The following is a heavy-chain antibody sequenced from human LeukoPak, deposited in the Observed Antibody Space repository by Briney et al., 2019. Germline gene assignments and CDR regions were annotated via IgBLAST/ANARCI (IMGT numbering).Heavy chain of an antibody. Sequence: SETLSLTCTVSGGSISSDTYYWTWIRQPAGKGLEWIGRIYPSGNTNYNPSLKSRVTISVDTSKTQFSLKLSSVTAADTAVYYCARRRLTFLRGVTGPPDHWGQGTLVTVSS. CDR1: GGSISSDTYY. V-gene: IGHV4-61*02. CDR3: ARRRLTFLRGVTGPPDH. CDR2: IYPSGNT. J-gene: IGHJ5*02. D-gene: IGHD3-10*01.